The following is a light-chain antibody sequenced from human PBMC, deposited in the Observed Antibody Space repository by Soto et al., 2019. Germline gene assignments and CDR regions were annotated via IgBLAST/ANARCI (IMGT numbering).Light chain of an antibody. Sequence: QSVLTQPPSASAAPGQKVTISSSGSSSNIGNNYVSWYQQLPGTARKLLIYDNNKRPSGIPDRFSGSKSGTSASLGITGLQTGDEADDYCGTWDSRLSAGGFGPGTKVTVL. CDR1: SSNIGNNY. CDR2: DNN. V-gene: IGLV1-51*01. CDR3: GTWDSRLSAGG. J-gene: IGLJ1*01.